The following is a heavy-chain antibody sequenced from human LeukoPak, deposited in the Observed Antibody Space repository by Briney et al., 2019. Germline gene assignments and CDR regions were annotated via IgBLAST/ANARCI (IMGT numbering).Heavy chain of an antibody. J-gene: IGHJ6*02. V-gene: IGHV4-39*07. D-gene: IGHD2/OR15-2a*01. Sequence: KASETLSLTCTVSGDSISSSSYYWVWIRQPPGKGLEWVGTIYYSGSTYYNPSLKSRVTISVDTSKNQFSLQLSSVTAADTAVYYCARAHSIASYYYGVDVWGQGTTVTVSS. CDR1: GDSISSSSYY. CDR2: IYYSGST. CDR3: ARAHSIASYYYGVDV.